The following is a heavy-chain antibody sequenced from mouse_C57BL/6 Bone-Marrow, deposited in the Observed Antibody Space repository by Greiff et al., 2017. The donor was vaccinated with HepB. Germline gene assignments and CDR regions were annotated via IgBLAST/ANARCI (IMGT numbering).Heavy chain of an antibody. CDR2: ISNLAYSI. V-gene: IGHV5-15*01. J-gene: IGHJ1*03. CDR3: ARKGYYYGSSYWYFDV. D-gene: IGHD1-1*01. CDR1: GFTFSDYG. Sequence: EVQRVESGGGLVQPGGSLKLSCAASGFTFSDYGMAWVRQAPRKGPEWVAFISNLAYSIYYADTVTGRFTISRENAKNTLYLEMSSLRSEDTAMYYCARKGYYYGSSYWYFDVWGTGTTVTVSS.